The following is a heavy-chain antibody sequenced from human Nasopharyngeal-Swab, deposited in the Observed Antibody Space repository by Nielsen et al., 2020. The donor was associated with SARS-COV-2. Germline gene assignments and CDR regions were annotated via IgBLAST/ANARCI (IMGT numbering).Heavy chain of an antibody. D-gene: IGHD2-21*01. CDR2: INPDTGAT. V-gene: IGHV1-2*02. CDR3: ARVWRDYYGLDV. Sequence: ASMTVSCKASGYSFTGYYLHWLRQAPAQGLEWMGWINPDTGATNYAEKFQGRVTMTSDMALSTAYMEMSRLRSDDTAVYYCARVWRDYYGLDVWGQGTTVTVSS. CDR1: GYSFTGYY. J-gene: IGHJ6*02.